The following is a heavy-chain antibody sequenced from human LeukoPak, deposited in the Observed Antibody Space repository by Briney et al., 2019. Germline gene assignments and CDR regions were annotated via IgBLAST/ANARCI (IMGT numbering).Heavy chain of an antibody. Sequence: GGSLRLSCAASGFTFSSYAMSWVRQAPGKGLEWVSAISGSGGSTYYADSVKGRFTISRDNSKNTLYLQMNSLRAEDTAVYCCANWPGSYDAFDIWGQGTMVTVSS. D-gene: IGHD3-10*01. CDR1: GFTFSSYA. CDR3: ANWPGSYDAFDI. J-gene: IGHJ3*02. CDR2: ISGSGGST. V-gene: IGHV3-23*01.